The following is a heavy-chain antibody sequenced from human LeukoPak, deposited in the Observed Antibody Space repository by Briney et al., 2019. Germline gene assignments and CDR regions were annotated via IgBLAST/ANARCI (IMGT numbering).Heavy chain of an antibody. Sequence: ASVKVSCKASGYTFTGYYMHWVRQAPGQGLEWMGWINPNSGGTNYAQKFQGRVTMTRDTSISTAYMELSRLRSDDTAVYYCAGGDRPNDYYYYYYMDVWDKGTTVTVSS. D-gene: IGHD3-16*02. J-gene: IGHJ6*03. CDR1: GYTFTGYY. CDR2: INPNSGGT. CDR3: AGGDRPNDYYYYYYMDV. V-gene: IGHV1-2*02.